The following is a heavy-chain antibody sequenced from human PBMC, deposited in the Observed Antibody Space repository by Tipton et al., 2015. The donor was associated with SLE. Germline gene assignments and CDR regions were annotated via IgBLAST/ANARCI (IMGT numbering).Heavy chain of an antibody. Sequence: GLVKPSETLSLACAISGYSFRSGYFWGWIRQPPGKGLEWIGSIYPDGTTYYNPSLKSRVTISVDTSKNQFSLRLTSVTAPVTAVYYCARVGFYGSGRTWDMEVWGNGTTVTVSS. CDR2: IYPDGTT. CDR3: ARVGFYGSGRTWDMEV. CDR1: GYSFRSGYF. J-gene: IGHJ6*03. V-gene: IGHV4-38-2*01. D-gene: IGHD3-10*01.